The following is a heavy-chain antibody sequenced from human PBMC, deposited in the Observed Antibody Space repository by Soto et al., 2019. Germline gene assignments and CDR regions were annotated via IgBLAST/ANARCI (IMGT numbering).Heavy chain of an antibody. CDR2: ISAYNGNT. CDR1: GYTLTSYG. D-gene: IGHD3-3*01. V-gene: IGHV1-18*04. Sequence: ASVKVSCKASGYTLTSYGISWVRQAPGQGLEWMGWISAYNGNTNYAQKLQGRVTMTTDTSTSTAYMELRSLRSDDTAVYYCARDREYDFWSGYYTGPGFDPWGQGTLVTVSS. J-gene: IGHJ5*02. CDR3: ARDREYDFWSGYYTGPGFDP.